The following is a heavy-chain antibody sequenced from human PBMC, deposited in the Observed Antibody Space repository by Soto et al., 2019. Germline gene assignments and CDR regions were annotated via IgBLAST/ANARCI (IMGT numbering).Heavy chain of an antibody. CDR1: GFIVSNNF. CDR3: ASGRSGWCVFDI. D-gene: IGHD6-19*01. V-gene: IGHV3-53*02. J-gene: IGHJ3*02. CDR2: IYSGGST. Sequence: EVQLVETGGGLIQPGGSLRLSCAASGFIVSNNFMSWVRQAPGKGLEWVSSIYSGGSTYYADSVKGRFNISRDNSKNTLYFQVNSLRAEDTAVYYCASGRSGWCVFDIWGQGTMVTVSS.